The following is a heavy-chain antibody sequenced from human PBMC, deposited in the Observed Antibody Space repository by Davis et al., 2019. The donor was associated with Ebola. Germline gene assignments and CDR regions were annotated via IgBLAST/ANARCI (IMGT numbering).Heavy chain of an antibody. CDR2: IYPGDADT. CDR3: ARIFGMDV. Sequence: GESLKISCKASGYSFTSYWIGWVRQMRGKVLEWRGMIYPGDADTSYSPSFPGQATISADKSISTAYLQWSSLKTSDTAMYYCARIFGMDVWGQGTTVTVSS. J-gene: IGHJ6*02. CDR1: GYSFTSYW. V-gene: IGHV5-51*01. D-gene: IGHD3-9*01.